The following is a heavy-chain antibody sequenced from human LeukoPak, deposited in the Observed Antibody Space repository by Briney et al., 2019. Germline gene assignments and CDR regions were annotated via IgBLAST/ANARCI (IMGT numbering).Heavy chain of an antibody. CDR3: AKGGVYCSGGNCYSADY. J-gene: IGHJ4*02. V-gene: IGHV3-23*01. Sequence: GGSLRLSCAASGFSFTIYAMTWVRQAPGKGLEWVPAISSSGGSTHYADSVKGRFTISRDNSKNMLYLQMNSLRVEDTAVYYCAKGGVYCSGGNCYSADYWGQGTLVTVSS. CDR1: GFSFTIYA. CDR2: ISSSGGST. D-gene: IGHD2-15*01.